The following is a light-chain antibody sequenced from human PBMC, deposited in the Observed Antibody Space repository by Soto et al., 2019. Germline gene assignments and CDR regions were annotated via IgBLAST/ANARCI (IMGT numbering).Light chain of an antibody. J-gene: IGKJ1*01. Sequence: EIVMTQSPATLSVSPGERANLSCRASQSVRSNLAWYQQKPGQAPRLLIYGASTRATGIPAMFSGSGSGTEFTLTLSSLQSEDFSVYYCQQYNNWPTWTFGKGTKVEIK. CDR2: GAS. CDR1: QSVRSN. CDR3: QQYNNWPTWT. V-gene: IGKV3-15*01.